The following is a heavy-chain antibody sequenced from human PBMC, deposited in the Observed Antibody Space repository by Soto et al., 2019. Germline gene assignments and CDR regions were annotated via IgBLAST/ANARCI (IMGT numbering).Heavy chain of an antibody. CDR2: MNPNSGNT. D-gene: IGHD2-2*01. CDR3: ARRRGCSSTSCPPPYYYYYMDV. Sequence: ASVKVSCKASGYTFTSHDINWVRQATGQGLEWMGWMNPNSGNTGYAQKFQGRVTMTRNTSISTAYMELSSLRSEDTAVYYCARRRGCSSTSCPPPYYYYYMDVWGKGTTVTVSS. J-gene: IGHJ6*03. CDR1: GYTFTSHD. V-gene: IGHV1-8*01.